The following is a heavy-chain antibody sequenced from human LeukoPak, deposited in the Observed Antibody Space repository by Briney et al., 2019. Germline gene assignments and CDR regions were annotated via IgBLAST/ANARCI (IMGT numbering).Heavy chain of an antibody. Sequence: PSETLSPTCTVSGGSISSYYWSWIRQPAGKGLEWIGRIYTSGSTNYNPSLKSRVTISVDTSKNQFSLKLSSVTAADTAVYYCAREYYDFWTGARYYMDVWGKGTTVTVSS. V-gene: IGHV4-4*07. CDR2: IYTSGST. CDR1: GGSISSYY. J-gene: IGHJ6*03. CDR3: AREYYDFWTGARYYMDV. D-gene: IGHD3-3*01.